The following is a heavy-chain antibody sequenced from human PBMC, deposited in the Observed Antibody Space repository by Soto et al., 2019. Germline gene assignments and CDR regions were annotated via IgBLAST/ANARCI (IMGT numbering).Heavy chain of an antibody. J-gene: IGHJ6*02. CDR2: INPNSGDT. D-gene: IGHD1-26*01. Sequence: QVQLVQSGTEVKRPGASVKVSCKASGYTFTGYYVHWVRQAPGQGLEWMGWINPNSGDTYHAQRFQGRVTMNRDTSIGTTYMELRALTSASTAVSFCATGGAIVAACTRVYHYTASYVWGQWTTVTVSS. CDR3: ATGGAIVAACTRVYHYTASYV. V-gene: IGHV1-2*02. CDR1: GYTFTGYY.